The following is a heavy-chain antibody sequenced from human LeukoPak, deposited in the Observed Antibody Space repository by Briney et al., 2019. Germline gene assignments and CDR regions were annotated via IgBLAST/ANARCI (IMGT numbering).Heavy chain of an antibody. D-gene: IGHD3-3*01. J-gene: IGHJ5*02. CDR3: ASTPRYDFSSGRKTGFDP. Sequence: PSETLSLTCTVSSGSISLYYWSWIRQPPGKGLEWIGEINHSGSTNYNPSLKSRVTISVDTSKNQFSLKLSSVTAADTAVYYCASTPRYDFSSGRKTGFDPWGQGTLVTVSS. V-gene: IGHV4-34*01. CDR2: INHSGST. CDR1: SGSISLYY.